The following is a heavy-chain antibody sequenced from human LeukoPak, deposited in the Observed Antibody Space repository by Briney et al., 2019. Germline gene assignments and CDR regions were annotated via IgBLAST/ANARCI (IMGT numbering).Heavy chain of an antibody. J-gene: IGHJ4*02. Sequence: SETLSLTCDVSGGSIGSSNWWSWVRQPPGKGLEWIGEVYHSGTLNDNPSLKSRITMSVDKSKNQFSLKLSSVTAADTAVYYCARYRAVAGTGGYYFDSWGQGTLVTVSS. CDR3: ARYRAVAGTGGYYFDS. CDR1: GGSIGSSNW. D-gene: IGHD6-19*01. V-gene: IGHV4-4*02. CDR2: VYHSGTL.